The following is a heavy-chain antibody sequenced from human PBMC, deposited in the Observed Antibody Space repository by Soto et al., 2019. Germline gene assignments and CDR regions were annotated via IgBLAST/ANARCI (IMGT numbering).Heavy chain of an antibody. V-gene: IGHV1-69*02. D-gene: IGHD4-17*01. CDR2: IIPILGIA. J-gene: IGHJ3*02. Sequence: QVQLVQSGAEVKKPGSSVKVSCKASGGTFSSYTISWVRQAPGQGLEWMGRIIPILGIANYAQKSQGRVTITADKSTSTAYMELSSLRSEDTAVYYCARTVTTQMGDAFDIWGQGTMVTVSS. CDR1: GGTFSSYT. CDR3: ARTVTTQMGDAFDI.